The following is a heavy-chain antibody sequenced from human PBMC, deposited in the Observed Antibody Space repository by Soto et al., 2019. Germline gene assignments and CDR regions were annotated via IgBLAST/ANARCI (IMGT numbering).Heavy chain of an antibody. D-gene: IGHD6-19*01. Sequence: SETLSLTCTVSGGSFSSGAYCWSWIRQLPGKGLEWIGYICYSTSTFYNPSLRSRLTISVDPSKNQFSLKLSSVTAADTAVYFCARRMGTGLPYFDDWGQGALVTVSS. CDR2: ICYSTST. CDR3: ARRMGTGLPYFDD. V-gene: IGHV4-31*03. J-gene: IGHJ4*02. CDR1: GGSFSSGAYC.